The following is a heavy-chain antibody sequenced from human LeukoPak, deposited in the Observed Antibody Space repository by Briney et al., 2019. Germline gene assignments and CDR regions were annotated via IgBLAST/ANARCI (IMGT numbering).Heavy chain of an antibody. J-gene: IGHJ4*02. D-gene: IGHD3-22*01. CDR1: GYSFTTHW. CDR3: ARTLLGYDNSGYYGY. V-gene: IGHV5-51*01. Sequence: GESLKISCQGSGYSFTTHWIGWVRQMPGKGLEWMGIIYPGDSDTTYSPSFQGQVTISADKSISTAYLQWSSLKASGTAMYYCARTLLGYDNSGYYGYWGQGTLVTVSS. CDR2: IYPGDSDT.